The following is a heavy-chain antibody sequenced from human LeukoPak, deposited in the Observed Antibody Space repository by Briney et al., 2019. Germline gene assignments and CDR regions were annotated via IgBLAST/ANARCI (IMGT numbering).Heavy chain of an antibody. D-gene: IGHD4-17*01. Sequence: HAGGSLRLSCTTPGFTFGDYAMSWFRQAPGKGLEWVGFIRSKIYGCAIECGATVKGRFTISRDDSKSIAYLQMNSLRTEDTGLYYCARDQLGGDPGNYYYYYMDVWGKGTTVTVPS. CDR2: IRSKIYGCAI. CDR1: GFTFGDYA. V-gene: IGHV3-49*03. J-gene: IGHJ6*03. CDR3: ARDQLGGDPGNYYYYYMDV.